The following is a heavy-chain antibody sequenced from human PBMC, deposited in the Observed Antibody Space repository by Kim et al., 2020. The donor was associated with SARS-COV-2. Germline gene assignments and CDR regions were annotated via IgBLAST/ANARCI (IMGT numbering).Heavy chain of an antibody. CDR2: INTGGSSM. CDR1: GFTFSSFS. D-gene: IGHD3-22*01. Sequence: LSLTCAASGFTFSSFSMNWVRQTPGKGLEWVSFINTGGSSMYYAESVKGRFTISRDNAKNSVFLQMNSLRDEDTAVYYCARNGDNTGYFVNWGQGTL. V-gene: IGHV3-48*02. CDR3: ARNGDNTGYFVN. J-gene: IGHJ4*02.